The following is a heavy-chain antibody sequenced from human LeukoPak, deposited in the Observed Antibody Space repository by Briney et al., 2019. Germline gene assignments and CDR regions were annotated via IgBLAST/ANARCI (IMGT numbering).Heavy chain of an antibody. J-gene: IGHJ4*02. CDR2: IIPIFGTA. V-gene: IGHV1-69*05. CDR1: GGTFSSYA. Sequence: SVKVSCKASGGTFSSYAISWVRQAPGQGLEWMGGIIPIFGTANYAQKFQGRVTITTDESTSTAYMELSSLRSEDTAVYYCAGGIAAADAQYYFDYWGQGTLVTVSS. CDR3: AGGIAAADAQYYFDY. D-gene: IGHD6-13*01.